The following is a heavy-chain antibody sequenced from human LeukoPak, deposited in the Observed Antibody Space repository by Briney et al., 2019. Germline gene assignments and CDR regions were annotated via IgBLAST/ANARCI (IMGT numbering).Heavy chain of an antibody. J-gene: IGHJ4*02. Sequence: SETLPLTCTVSGGSISSYYWSWIRQPPGKGLEWIGYIYYSGSTNYNPSLKSRVTISVDTSKNQFSLKLSSVTAADTAVYYCARGLIMAVAGRGEFHYWGQGTLVTVSS. CDR3: ARGLIMAVAGRGEFHY. CDR1: GGSISSYY. CDR2: IYYSGST. V-gene: IGHV4-59*01. D-gene: IGHD6-13*01.